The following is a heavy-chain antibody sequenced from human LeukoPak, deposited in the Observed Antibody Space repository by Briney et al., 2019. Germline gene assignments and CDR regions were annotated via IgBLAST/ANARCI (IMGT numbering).Heavy chain of an antibody. D-gene: IGHD6-13*01. CDR2: INPNNGGT. CDR3: ARGRRSSSWYGDDI. CDR1: GYTFTAYY. V-gene: IGHV1-2*02. Sequence: ASVKVSCKASGYTFTAYYMHWVRQAPGQGLEWMGWINPNNGGTIYAQKFQGRVTVTRDKSISTAYMDLSSLRSDDTAVYYCARGRRSSSWYGDDIWGQGTMVTVSS. J-gene: IGHJ3*02.